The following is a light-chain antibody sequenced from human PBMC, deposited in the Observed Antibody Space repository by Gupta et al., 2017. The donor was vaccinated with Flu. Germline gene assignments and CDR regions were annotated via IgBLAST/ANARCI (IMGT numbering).Light chain of an antibody. Sequence: IPLPPSPSSLAASVGDRVTVTCRASQNMNVYVNWYLQQPGKAPKLLIDAASTLHTDGPARGSGKGSGTDVKRTSTRLQTADVGTYYCQQSEKPPWTFGQGTNVQI. CDR3: QQSEKPPWT. V-gene: IGKV1-39*01. J-gene: IGKJ1*01. CDR2: AAS. CDR1: QNMNVY.